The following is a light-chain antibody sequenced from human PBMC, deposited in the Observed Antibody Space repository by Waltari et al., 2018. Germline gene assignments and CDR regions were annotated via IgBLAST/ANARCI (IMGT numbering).Light chain of an antibody. Sequence: QSALTQPRSVSGSPGQSVTISCTGTSSDLGTYKYVSWYQKHPGKTPQLILHDVPKRPSGVPDRFSGSKSGNTASLTISGLQAEDEAEYFCCSFAGSYTWVFGGGTELTVL. CDR1: SSDLGTYKY. CDR2: DVP. J-gene: IGLJ3*02. CDR3: CSFAGSYTWV. V-gene: IGLV2-11*01.